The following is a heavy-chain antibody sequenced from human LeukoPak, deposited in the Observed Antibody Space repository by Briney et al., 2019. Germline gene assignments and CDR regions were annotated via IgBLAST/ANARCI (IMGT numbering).Heavy chain of an antibody. D-gene: IGHD3-10*01. CDR3: ARDKGSGSYVWFDP. V-gene: IGHV1-46*01. Sequence: ASVKVSCKASGYTFTSYYMHWVRQAPGQGLEWMGMISPGGGSTQYAQKFQGRVTMTRDMSTGTFYMDLSSLRSEDTGVYYCARDKGSGSYVWFDPWGQGSLVTVSS. CDR1: GYTFTSYY. J-gene: IGHJ5*02. CDR2: ISPGGGST.